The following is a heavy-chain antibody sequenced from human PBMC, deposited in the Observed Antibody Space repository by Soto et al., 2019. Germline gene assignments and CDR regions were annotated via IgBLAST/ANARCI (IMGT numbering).Heavy chain of an antibody. CDR1: GITFSDLH. D-gene: IGHD1-26*01. Sequence: EVLLQQSGAEAREPGGVVKMSCAVSGITFSDLHMHWVKQAPGKGLEWVGLVEVENDDRLYAEKYRGRLNINTNTSRHTSYRERTSRTSDDTAIYFCAAVRGSLGSLSFDYWGQGTPVTVSA. CDR2: VEVENDDR. V-gene: IGHV1-69-2*01. CDR3: AAVRGSLGSLSFDY. J-gene: IGHJ4*02.